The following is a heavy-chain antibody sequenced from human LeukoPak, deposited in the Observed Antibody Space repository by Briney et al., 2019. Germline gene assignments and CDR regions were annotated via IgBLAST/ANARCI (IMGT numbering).Heavy chain of an antibody. CDR1: GGSFSGYY. V-gene: IGHV4-34*01. CDR2: INHSGST. Sequence: PSETLSLTCAVYGGSFSGYYWSWIRQPPGKGLEWIGEINHSGSTNYNPSLKSRVTISVDTSKNQFSLKLSSVTAADTAVYYCARRAYGAYGDLFDYWGQGTLVTVSS. J-gene: IGHJ4*02. D-gene: IGHD4-17*01. CDR3: ARRAYGAYGDLFDY.